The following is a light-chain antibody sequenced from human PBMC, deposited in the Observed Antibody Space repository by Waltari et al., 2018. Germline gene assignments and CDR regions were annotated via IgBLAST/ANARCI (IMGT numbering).Light chain of an antibody. J-gene: IGKJ3*01. CDR2: AAS. CDR1: QDISNY. V-gene: IGKV1-9*01. CDR3: QQFESYPRT. Sequence: DILLTQSPSFLSASVGDRISITCRASQDISNYLAWLQQKPGKAPKVLIYAASSLQSGVPARFSGSGSGAEFTLTISSPQPEDFATYYCQQFESYPRTFGPGTAVDIK.